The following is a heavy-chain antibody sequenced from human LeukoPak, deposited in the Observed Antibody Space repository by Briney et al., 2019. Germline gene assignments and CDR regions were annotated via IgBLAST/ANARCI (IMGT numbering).Heavy chain of an antibody. CDR3: ARDSMHQPLGPDAFDI. V-gene: IGHV1-69*06. CDR2: IIPIFGTA. D-gene: IGHD2/OR15-2a*01. CDR1: GGTFSSYA. J-gene: IGHJ3*02. Sequence: SVKVSCKASGGTFSSYAISWVRQAPGRGLEWMGGIIPIFGTANYAQKFQGRVTITADKSTSPAYMELSSLRSEDTAVYYCARDSMHQPLGPDAFDIWGQGTMVTVSS.